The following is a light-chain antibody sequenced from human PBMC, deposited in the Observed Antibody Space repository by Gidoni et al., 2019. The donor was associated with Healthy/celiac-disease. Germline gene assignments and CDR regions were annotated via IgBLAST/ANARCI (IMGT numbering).Light chain of an antibody. J-gene: IGKJ4*01. V-gene: IGKV2-28*01. Sequence: DIVMTQSPLSLPVTPGEPASISCRSSQSLLQKPGQSPQLLIYLGSNRASGVPDRFSGSGSGTDFTLKISRVEAEDVWVYYCMQALQTPPITFGGGTKVEIK. CDR3: MQALQTPPIT. CDR1: QSLL. CDR2: LGS.